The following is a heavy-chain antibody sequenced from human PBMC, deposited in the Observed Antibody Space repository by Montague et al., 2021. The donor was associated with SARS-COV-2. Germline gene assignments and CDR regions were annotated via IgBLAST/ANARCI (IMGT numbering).Heavy chain of an antibody. V-gene: IGHV4-34*01. Sequence: SETLSLTRALYGGSLTNHYWSWVRQPPGNGLEWVGEVNQSGRTTXYNPPLRSRVTISVDRSNNQVSLTLESVTAADTAVYYCARVPLHFDGFDYWGQGSLVTVSS. CDR3: ARVPLHFDGFDY. J-gene: IGHJ4*02. CDR2: VNQSGRTT. CDR1: GGSLTNHY. D-gene: IGHD3-9*01.